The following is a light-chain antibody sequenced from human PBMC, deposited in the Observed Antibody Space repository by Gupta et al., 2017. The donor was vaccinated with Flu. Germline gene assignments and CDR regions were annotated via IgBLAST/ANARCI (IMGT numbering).Light chain of an antibody. CDR3: QRTDNFPWT. V-gene: IGKV1-12*01. CDR1: QGISAW. CDR2: AAS. J-gene: IGKJ1*01. Sequence: GDTVTITCRASQGISAWLAWYQQKPGKAPKLLMSAASSLESGVPTRFSGSGSGTDFTLTISRLQPEDFATYYCQRTDNFPWTFGQGTKVEI.